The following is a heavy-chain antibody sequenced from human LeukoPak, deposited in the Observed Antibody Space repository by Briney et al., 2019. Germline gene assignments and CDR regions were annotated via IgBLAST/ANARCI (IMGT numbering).Heavy chain of an antibody. CDR1: GGSISSGGYY. V-gene: IGHV4-30-2*01. J-gene: IGHJ4*02. CDR2: IYHSGST. D-gene: IGHD1-26*01. CDR3: ARYVGAGDYFDY. Sequence: SQTLSLTCTVSGGSISSGGYYWSWIRQPPGKGLECIGYIYHSGSTYYNPSLKSRVTISVDRSKNQFSLKLSSVTAADTAVYYCARYVGAGDYFDYWGQGTLVTVSS.